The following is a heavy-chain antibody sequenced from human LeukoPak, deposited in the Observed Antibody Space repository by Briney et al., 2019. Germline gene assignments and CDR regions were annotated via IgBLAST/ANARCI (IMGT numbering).Heavy chain of an antibody. J-gene: IGHJ3*02. Sequence: PSETLSLTCTVSGYSISSGYYWGWIRQPPGKGLEWIGGIYYSGSTYYNPSLKSRVTVSVDTSKNQFSLKLSSVTAADTAVYYCARDKKYFDIWGQGTMVTVSS. CDR3: ARDKKYFDI. V-gene: IGHV4-38-2*02. CDR1: GYSISSGYY. CDR2: IYYSGST.